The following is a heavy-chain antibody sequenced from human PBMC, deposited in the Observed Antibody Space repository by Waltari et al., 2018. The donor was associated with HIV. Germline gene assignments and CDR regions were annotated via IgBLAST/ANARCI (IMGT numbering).Heavy chain of an antibody. D-gene: IGHD6-6*01. CDR2: IDPRGGST. V-gene: IGHV1-46*01. CDR3: ARDSSISARRGFDP. Sequence: QVVLVQSGAEVKKPGASVQVSCKASGYTFSNYYRNWVRQAPGQGVYWMGLIDPRGGSTTYAQRFQGRLTRTWDTSTGTFFMKFSSLRSDDTAVYYCARDSSISARRGFDPWGQGTLVTVSS. CDR1: GYTFSNYY. J-gene: IGHJ5*02.